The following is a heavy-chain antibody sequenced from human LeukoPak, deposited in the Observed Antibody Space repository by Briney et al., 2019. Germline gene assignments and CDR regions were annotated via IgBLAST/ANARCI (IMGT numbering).Heavy chain of an antibody. Sequence: ASVKVSCKASGGTFSSYAISWVRQAPGQGLEWMGGIIPIFGTANYAQKFQGRVTITADESTSTAYMELSSLRSEDTAVYYCARGLLQEIAARPAAFDIWGQGTMVTVSS. CDR2: IIPIFGTA. CDR3: ARGLLQEIAARPAAFDI. V-gene: IGHV1-69*13. J-gene: IGHJ3*02. CDR1: GGTFSSYA. D-gene: IGHD6-6*01.